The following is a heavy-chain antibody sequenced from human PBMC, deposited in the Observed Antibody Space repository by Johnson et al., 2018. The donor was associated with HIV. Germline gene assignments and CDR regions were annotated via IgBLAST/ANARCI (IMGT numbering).Heavy chain of an antibody. Sequence: QVQLVESGGGVVQPGRSLRLSCTASGFIFSNHDIDWVRQAPGKGLEWVGHISYDGNKKDYGDSVKGRFTISRDNSKNTLDLQMNSLRAEDTAVYYCARAYSYGAFDIWGLGTKVTVSS. CDR3: ARAYSYGAFDI. CDR1: GFIFSNHD. V-gene: IGHV3-30*03. J-gene: IGHJ3*02. D-gene: IGHD5-18*01. CDR2: ISYDGNKK.